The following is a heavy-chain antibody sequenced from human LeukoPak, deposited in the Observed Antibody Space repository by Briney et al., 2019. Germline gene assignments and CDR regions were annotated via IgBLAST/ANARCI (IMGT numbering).Heavy chain of an antibody. J-gene: IGHJ4*02. CDR2: ITDSGGDT. CDR1: GFTFSSYA. CDR3: AKGSGSSRPYYFDH. V-gene: IGHV3-23*01. D-gene: IGHD3-10*01. Sequence: GGSLRLSCAASGFTFSSYAMSWVRQAPGMGLEWVSAITDSGGDTWHAYSVEGRSTISRDNSKNTLYLQMNGLRADDTAVYYWAKGSGSSRPYYFDHWGQGTLVTVSS.